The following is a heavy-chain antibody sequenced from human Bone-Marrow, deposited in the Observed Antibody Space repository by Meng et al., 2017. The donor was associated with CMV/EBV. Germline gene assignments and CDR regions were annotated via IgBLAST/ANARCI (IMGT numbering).Heavy chain of an antibody. CDR3: ARASLVGATPFDY. CDR2: IYYSGST. Sequence: PSETLSLICTVSGGSVSSCSYYWSWIRQPPGKGLEWIGYIYYSGSTNYNPSLKSRVTISVDTSKKQFSLKLSSVTAADTAVYYCARASLVGATPFDYWGQGTLVTVSS. V-gene: IGHV4-61*01. J-gene: IGHJ4*02. CDR1: GGSVSSCSYY. D-gene: IGHD1-26*01.